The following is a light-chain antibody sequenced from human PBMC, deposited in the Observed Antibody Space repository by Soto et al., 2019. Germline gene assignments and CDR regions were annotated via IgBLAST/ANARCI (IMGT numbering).Light chain of an antibody. V-gene: IGKV3-20*01. CDR3: QQYGRSPWT. J-gene: IGKJ5*01. CDR2: DVS. Sequence: EIVLTQSPGTLSLSPGERASLSCRASQSVSSNYLAWYQQKSGQAPSLLIYDVSRRATGIPERFSGSGSGTDFTLIISRLEPEDFAVYYCQQYGRSPWTFGQGTRLEIK. CDR1: QSVSSNY.